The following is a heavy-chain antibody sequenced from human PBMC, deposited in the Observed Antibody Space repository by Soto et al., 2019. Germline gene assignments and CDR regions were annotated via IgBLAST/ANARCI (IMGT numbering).Heavy chain of an antibody. CDR2: ISSSGSTI. D-gene: IGHD1-26*01. J-gene: IGHJ6*02. CDR3: ARWGGAPYYYYYYGMDV. Sequence: LRLSCAASGFTFSSYEMNWVRQAPGKGLEWVSYISSSGSTIYYADSVKGRFTISRDNAKNSLYLQMNSLRAEDTAVYYCARWGGAPYYYYYYGMDVWGQGTTVTVSS. CDR1: GFTFSSYE. V-gene: IGHV3-48*03.